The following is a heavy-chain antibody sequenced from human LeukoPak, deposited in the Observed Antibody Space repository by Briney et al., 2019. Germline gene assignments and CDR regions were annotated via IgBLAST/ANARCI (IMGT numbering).Heavy chain of an antibody. Sequence: QTGGSLRLSCAASGFTFSNYAMSWVRQAPGKGLEWVSGISGSGTSTYYAGSVKGRFTISRDNSKNTLYLQMNSLRAEDTAVYYCASRNYYDSSGYYYYYFDYWGQGILVTVSS. D-gene: IGHD3-22*01. CDR1: GFTFSNYA. CDR2: ISGSGTST. CDR3: ASRNYYDSSGYYYYYFDY. V-gene: IGHV3-23*01. J-gene: IGHJ4*02.